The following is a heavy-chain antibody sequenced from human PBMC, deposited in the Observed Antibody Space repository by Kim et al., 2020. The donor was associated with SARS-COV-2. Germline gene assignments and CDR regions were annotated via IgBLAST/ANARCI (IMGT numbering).Heavy chain of an antibody. J-gene: IGHJ6*02. D-gene: IGHD3-10*01. CDR3: ARVITMVRGSRYYGMDV. CDR2: ISAYNGNT. CDR1: GYTFTSYG. Sequence: ASVKVSCKASGYTFTSYGISWVRQAPGQGLEWMGWISAYNGNTNYAQKLQGRVTMTTDTSTSTAYMELRSLRSDDTAVYYCARVITMVRGSRYYGMDVWGQGTTVTVSS. V-gene: IGHV1-18*04.